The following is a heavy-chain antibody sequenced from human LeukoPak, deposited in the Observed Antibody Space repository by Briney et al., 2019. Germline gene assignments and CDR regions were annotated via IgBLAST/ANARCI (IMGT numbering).Heavy chain of an antibody. D-gene: IGHD2-2*01. CDR2: IYSSGST. Sequence: PSETLSLTCTVSGGSISSYYWSWIRQPPGKGLEWIGHIYSSGSTNYNPSLKSRVTMSVDTSKNQFSLKLSCVPSAATAVYYFARAVAPMIGGVFGYCSRTSSANWFDPWGHGTLVTASS. V-gene: IGHV4-4*07. CDR3: ARAVAPMIGGVFGYCSRTSSANWFDP. J-gene: IGHJ5*02. CDR1: GGSISSYY.